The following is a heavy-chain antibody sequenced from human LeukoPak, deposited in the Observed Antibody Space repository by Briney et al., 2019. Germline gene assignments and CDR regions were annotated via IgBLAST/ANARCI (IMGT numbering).Heavy chain of an antibody. CDR3: ARQGTSYSNYGY. D-gene: IGHD4-11*01. V-gene: IGHV4-39*01. CDR1: GGSISSRSYY. Sequence: SETLSLTCTVSGGSISSRSYYWGWIRQPPGKRLEWIGSIYYSGSTYYNPSLKSRVTISVDTSKNQFSLKLSSVNAADTAVYYCARQGTSYSNYGYWGQGTLVTVSS. CDR2: IYYSGST. J-gene: IGHJ4*02.